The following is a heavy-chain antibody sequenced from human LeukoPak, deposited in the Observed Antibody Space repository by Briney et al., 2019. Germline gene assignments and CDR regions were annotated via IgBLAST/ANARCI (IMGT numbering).Heavy chain of an antibody. CDR3: AKSLGTTVVSRPYFDY. J-gene: IGHJ4*02. V-gene: IGHV3-23*01. CDR1: GFTFSSYA. D-gene: IGHD4-23*01. Sequence: GSLRLSCAASGFTFSSYAMSWVRQAPGKGLEWVSVMSGSGGSTHYADCVKGRFTISRDNSKNTLYLQMDSLRAEDTAVYYCAKSLGTTVVSRPYFDYWGQGTLVTVSS. CDR2: MSGSGGST.